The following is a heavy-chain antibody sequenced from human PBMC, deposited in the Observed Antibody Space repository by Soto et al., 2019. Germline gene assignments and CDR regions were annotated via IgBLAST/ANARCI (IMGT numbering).Heavy chain of an antibody. CDR1: GFTVSSNY. J-gene: IGHJ6*03. D-gene: IGHD4-17*01. V-gene: IGHV3-66*01. Sequence: EVQLVESGGGLVQPGGSLRLSCAASGFTVSSNYMSWVRQAPGKGLEWVSVIYSGGSTYYADFVKGRFTISRDDSKNTLYLQMNNLRAEDTALYYCARDNTANYYMDVWGKGTTVTVSS. CDR3: ARDNTANYYMDV. CDR2: IYSGGST.